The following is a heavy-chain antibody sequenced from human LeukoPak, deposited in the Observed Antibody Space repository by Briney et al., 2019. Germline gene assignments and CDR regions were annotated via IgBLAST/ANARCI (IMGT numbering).Heavy chain of an antibody. CDR2: IYYSGST. J-gene: IGHJ6*03. CDR3: ARSYSSTWYSYYYYMDV. Sequence: SETLSLTCTVSGGSIGSYYWSWIRQPPGKGLEWIGYIYYSGSTNYNPSLKSRVTISVDTSKNQFSLKLSSVTAADTAVYYCARSYSSTWYSYYYYMDVWGKGTTVTVSS. V-gene: IGHV4-59*01. CDR1: GGSIGSYY. D-gene: IGHD6-13*01.